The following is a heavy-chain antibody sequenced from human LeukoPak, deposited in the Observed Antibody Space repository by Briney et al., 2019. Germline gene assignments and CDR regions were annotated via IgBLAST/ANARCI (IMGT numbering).Heavy chain of an antibody. CDR3: ARDRLRWPKIDY. J-gene: IGHJ4*02. D-gene: IGHD4-23*01. Sequence: SETLTLTCTVSGDSISSSSYYWGWIRQPPGKGLEWIGSIYYSVTTYYNPSLKSRVTISVDTSKNQFSLRLSSVTAADTAVYYCARDRLRWPKIDYWGQGTLVTVSS. V-gene: IGHV4-39*07. CDR1: GDSISSSSYY. CDR2: IYYSVTT.